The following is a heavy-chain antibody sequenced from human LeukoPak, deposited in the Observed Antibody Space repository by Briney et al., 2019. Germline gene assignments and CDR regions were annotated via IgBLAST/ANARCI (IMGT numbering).Heavy chain of an antibody. CDR2: ISGSGGST. CDR1: GFTVSSNN. CDR3: AKSTQFDY. J-gene: IGHJ4*02. Sequence: GGSLRLSCIVSGFTVSSNNINWVRQAPGKGLEWVSAISGSGGSTYYADSVKGRFTISRDNSKNTLYLQMNSLRAEDTAVYYCAKSTQFDYWGQGTLVTVSS. V-gene: IGHV3-23*01.